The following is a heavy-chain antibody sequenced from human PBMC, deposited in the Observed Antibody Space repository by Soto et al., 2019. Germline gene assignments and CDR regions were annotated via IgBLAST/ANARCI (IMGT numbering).Heavy chain of an antibody. Sequence: GGSLRLSCAASGFTFSSYSMNWVRQAPGKGLEWVSSISSSSSYIYYADSAKGRFTISRDNAKNSLYLQMNSLRAEDTAVYYCARDSDDAFDIWGQGTMVTVSS. CDR2: ISSSSSYI. J-gene: IGHJ3*02. V-gene: IGHV3-21*01. CDR1: GFTFSSYS. CDR3: ARDSDDAFDI.